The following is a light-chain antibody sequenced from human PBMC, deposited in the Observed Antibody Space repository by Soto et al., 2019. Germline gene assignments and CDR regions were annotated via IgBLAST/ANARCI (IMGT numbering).Light chain of an antibody. Sequence: EIMMTQSPSTLSVSTGERATLSCRASQSVSSNLAWYQQKPGQAPRLLIYGASARATGIPARFSGSGSGTEFTLTISSLQSEDFAVYYCQQYNNWPRPFGQGTKVDIK. CDR3: QQYNNWPRP. CDR1: QSVSSN. CDR2: GAS. V-gene: IGKV3-15*01. J-gene: IGKJ1*01.